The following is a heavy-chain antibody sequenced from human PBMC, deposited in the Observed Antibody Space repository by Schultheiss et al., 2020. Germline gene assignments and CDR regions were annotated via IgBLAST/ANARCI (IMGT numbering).Heavy chain of an antibody. CDR1: GFTFSSYA. CDR3: AKNPDKRAYYYYYYMDV. V-gene: IGHV3-23*01. CDR2: ISGSGGST. Sequence: GESLKISCAASGFTFSSYAMSWVRQAPGKGLEWVSAISGSGGSTYYADSVKGRFTISRDNSKNTLYLQMNSLRAEDTAVYYCAKNPDKRAYYYYYYMDVWGKGTTVTVSS. J-gene: IGHJ6*03. D-gene: IGHD1-14*01.